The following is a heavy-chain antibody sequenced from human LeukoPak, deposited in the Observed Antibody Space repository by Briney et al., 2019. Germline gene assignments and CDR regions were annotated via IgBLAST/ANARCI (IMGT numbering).Heavy chain of an antibody. CDR3: ASRRITIFRVVISDY. D-gene: IGHD3-3*01. J-gene: IGHJ4*02. Sequence: GGSLRLSCAASGFTFSSYSMNGVRQAPGKGLEWVSSISSSSSYIYYADSVKGRFTISRDNAKNSLYLQMNSLRAEDTAVYYCASRRITIFRVVISDYWGQGTLVTVSS. CDR2: ISSSSSYI. CDR1: GFTFSSYS. V-gene: IGHV3-21*01.